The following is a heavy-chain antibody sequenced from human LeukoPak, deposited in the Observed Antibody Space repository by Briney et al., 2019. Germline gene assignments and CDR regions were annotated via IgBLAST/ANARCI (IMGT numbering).Heavy chain of an antibody. D-gene: IGHD3-16*02. J-gene: IGHJ4*02. CDR3: ARDNSVKGTGGVIVFDY. Sequence: ASVKVSCKASGYTFTSYYMHWVRQAPGQGLEWMGIINPSGGSTSYAQKFQGRVTMTRDMSTSTVYMELSSLGSEDTAVYYCARDNSVKGTGGVIVFDYWGQGTLVTVSS. V-gene: IGHV1-46*01. CDR2: INPSGGST. CDR1: GYTFTSYY.